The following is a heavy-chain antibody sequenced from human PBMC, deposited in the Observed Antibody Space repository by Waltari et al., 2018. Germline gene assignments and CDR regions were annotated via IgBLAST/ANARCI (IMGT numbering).Heavy chain of an antibody. CDR1: GGSISSYY. CDR2: IYYGGTT. J-gene: IGHJ6*02. D-gene: IGHD3-3*01. V-gene: IGHV4-59*01. CDR3: ASNDFWSGRYYGMDV. Sequence: QVQLQESGPGLVKPSETLSLTCTVSGGSISSYYWSWIRQPPGKGLEWIGYIYYGGTTNYNPSLKSRVTISVDTSKNQFSLKLSSVTAADTAVYYCASNDFWSGRYYGMDVWGQGTTVTVSS.